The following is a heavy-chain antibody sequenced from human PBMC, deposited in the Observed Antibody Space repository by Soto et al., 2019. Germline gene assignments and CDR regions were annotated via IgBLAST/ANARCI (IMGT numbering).Heavy chain of an antibody. J-gene: IGHJ4*02. V-gene: IGHV3-23*01. CDR1: GFTFSSFS. CDR2: ISGSGGTT. D-gene: IGHD6-19*01. CDR3: ANYGRDSRAWKADY. Sequence: EVELLESGGGLVQPGGSLRLSCAASGFTFSSFSMTWVRQAPGKGLEWVSAISGSGGTTYYADSVKDRFTISRDNSKSTLFLQMHSLRAGDTAVYYCANYGRDSRAWKADYWGQGTLVTVSS.